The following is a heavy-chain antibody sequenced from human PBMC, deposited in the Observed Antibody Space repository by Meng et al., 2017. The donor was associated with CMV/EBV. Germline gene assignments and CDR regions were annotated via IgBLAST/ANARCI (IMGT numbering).Heavy chain of an antibody. CDR3: ARGIDFCDP. CDR1: GDRVSSNSAA. J-gene: IGHJ5*02. CDR2: TYYRSKWYN. V-gene: IGHV6-1*01. D-gene: IGHD3/OR15-3a*01. Sequence: QEHLPQSGPGLVKPPHTLSLTCAISGDRVSSNSAAWNWFRQSPSRGLEWLGRTYYRSKWYNDYAVSVKSRITINPDTSKNQFSLQLNSVTPEDTAVYYCARGIDFCDPWGQGTLVTVSS.